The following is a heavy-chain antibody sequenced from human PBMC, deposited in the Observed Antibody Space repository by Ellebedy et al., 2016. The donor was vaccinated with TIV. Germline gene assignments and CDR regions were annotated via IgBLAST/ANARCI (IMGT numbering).Heavy chain of an antibody. CDR3: ARSRTENLDYYESGGSDDAFDI. CDR2: IWYNGGNK. J-gene: IGHJ3*02. V-gene: IGHV3-33*01. CDR1: GFTFSDYG. Sequence: GESLKISCAASGFTFSDYGMHWVRQAPGKGLEWVSVIWYNGGNKYYADSVKGRFTISRDNSKNTLYLQMNSLRSEDTAVYYCARSRTENLDYYESGGSDDAFDIWGQGTMVTVSS. D-gene: IGHD3-22*01.